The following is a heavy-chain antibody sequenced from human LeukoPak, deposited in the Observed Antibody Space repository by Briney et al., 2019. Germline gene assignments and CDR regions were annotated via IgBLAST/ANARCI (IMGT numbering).Heavy chain of an antibody. CDR2: IIPIFGTA. D-gene: IGHD1-26*01. Sequence: ASVKVSRKASGGTFSSYAISWVRQAPGQGLEWMGRIIPIFGTANYAQKFQGRVTITTDESTSTAYMELSSLRSEDTAVYYCALSPQAGAIHWGQGTLVTVSS. J-gene: IGHJ4*02. CDR1: GGTFSSYA. V-gene: IGHV1-69*05. CDR3: ALSPQAGAIH.